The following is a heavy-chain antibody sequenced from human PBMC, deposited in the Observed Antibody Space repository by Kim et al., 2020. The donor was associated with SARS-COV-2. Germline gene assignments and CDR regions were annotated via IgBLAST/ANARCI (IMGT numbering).Heavy chain of an antibody. CDR1: GYTFTGYY. CDR3: ARERLPVAGTFTLDAFDI. CDR2: INPNSGDT. Sequence: ASVKVSCKASGYTFTGYYLHWVRQAPGQGLEWMGWINPNSGDTNYAQEFQGRVAITRNTSITTAYMELSRLTSDDTAVYYCARERLPVAGTFTLDAFDIWGQGTIVTVSS. V-gene: IGHV1-2*02. J-gene: IGHJ3*02. D-gene: IGHD6-19*01.